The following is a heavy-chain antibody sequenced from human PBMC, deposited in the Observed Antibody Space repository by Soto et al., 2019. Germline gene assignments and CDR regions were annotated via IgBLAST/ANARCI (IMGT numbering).Heavy chain of an antibody. CDR3: ARGVGYSYGHYYYYYMDV. CDR2: ISAYNGNT. CDR1: GYTFTSYG. Sequence: ASVKVSCKASGYTFTSYGISWVRQAPGQGLEWMGWISAYNGNTNYAQKLQGRVTMTTDTSTSTAYMELRSLRSDDTAVYYFARGVGYSYGHYYYYYMDVWGKGTTVTVSS. J-gene: IGHJ6*03. V-gene: IGHV1-18*01. D-gene: IGHD5-18*01.